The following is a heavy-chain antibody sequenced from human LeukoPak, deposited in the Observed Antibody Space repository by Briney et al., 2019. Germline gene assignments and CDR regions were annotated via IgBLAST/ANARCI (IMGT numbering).Heavy chain of an antibody. CDR1: GFTFSSYS. CDR3: ARDRYYYDSSGYHR. Sequence: GGSLRLSCAGSGFTFSSYSMNWVRQAPGKGLEWVAVIWYDGSNKYYADSVKGRFTISRDNSKNTLYLQMNSLRAEDTAVYYCARDRYYYDSSGYHRWGQGTLVTVSS. J-gene: IGHJ5*02. D-gene: IGHD3-22*01. V-gene: IGHV3-33*01. CDR2: IWYDGSNK.